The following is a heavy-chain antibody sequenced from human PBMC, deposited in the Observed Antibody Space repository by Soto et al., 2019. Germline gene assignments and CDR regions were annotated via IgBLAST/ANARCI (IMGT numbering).Heavy chain of an antibody. J-gene: IGHJ6*02. CDR3: ARSRGDYDILTGYYPLLYYYYGMDV. CDR1: GFTFSSYW. CDR2: IKQDGSEK. D-gene: IGHD3-9*01. Sequence: GGSLRLSCAASGFTFSSYWMSWVRQTPGKGLEWVANIKQDGSEKYYVDSVKGRFTISRDNAKNSLYLQMNSLRAEDTAVYYCARSRGDYDILTGYYPLLYYYYGMDVWGQGTTVTVSS. V-gene: IGHV3-7*01.